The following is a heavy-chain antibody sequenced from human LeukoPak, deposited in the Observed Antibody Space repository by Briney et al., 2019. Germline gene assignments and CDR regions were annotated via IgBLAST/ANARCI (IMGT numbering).Heavy chain of an antibody. CDR1: GYTFTSYD. Sequence: GASVKVSCKASGYTFTSYDINWVRQATGQGLEWMGWMNPNSGNTGYAQKFQGRVTITRNTSIGTAYMELSSLRSEDTAVYYCARVGGSYHYYYMDVWGKGTTVTVSS. V-gene: IGHV1-8*03. D-gene: IGHD1-26*01. CDR2: MNPNSGNT. J-gene: IGHJ6*03. CDR3: ARVGGSYHYYYMDV.